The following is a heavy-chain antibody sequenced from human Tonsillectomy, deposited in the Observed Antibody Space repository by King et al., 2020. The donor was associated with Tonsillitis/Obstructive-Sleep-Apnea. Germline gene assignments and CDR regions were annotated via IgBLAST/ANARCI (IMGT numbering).Heavy chain of an antibody. CDR2: IIPIFGTA. CDR1: GGTFSSYA. Sequence: VQLVQSGAEVKKPGSSVKVSCKASGGTFSSYAISWVRQAPGQGLEWMGGIIPIFGTANYAQKFQGRVTITADESTSTAYMELSSLRSEDTAVYYCARDSQYYDFWSGYYNGNYYYSYYMDVWGKGTTVTVSS. D-gene: IGHD3-3*01. CDR3: ARDSQYYDFWSGYYNGNYYYSYYMDV. J-gene: IGHJ6*03. V-gene: IGHV1-69*12.